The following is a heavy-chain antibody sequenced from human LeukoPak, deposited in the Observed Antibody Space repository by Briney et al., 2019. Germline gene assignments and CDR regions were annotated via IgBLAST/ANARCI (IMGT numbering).Heavy chain of an antibody. CDR3: ARARTVPAAEFDY. D-gene: IGHD2-2*01. V-gene: IGHV1-2*02. CDR1: GGTFSSYA. CDR2: INPNSGGT. J-gene: IGHJ4*02. Sequence: GASVKVSCKASGGTFSSYAISWVRQAPGQGLEWMGWINPNSGGTNYAQKFQGRVTMTRDTSISTAYMELSRLRSDDTAVYYCARARTVPAAEFDYWGQGTLVTVSS.